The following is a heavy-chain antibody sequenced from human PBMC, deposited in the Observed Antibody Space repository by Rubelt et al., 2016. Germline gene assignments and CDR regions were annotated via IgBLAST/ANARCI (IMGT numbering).Heavy chain of an antibody. V-gene: IGHV1-18*01. D-gene: IGHD2-2*01. CDR2: IRTYNGNT. Sequence: QVQLVQSGAEVKKPGASVKVSCKASGYTFTTYGISWVRQAPGQGLEWMGWIRTYNGNTNYAQKRQGRVTMTTDTPTSTAYMELRSLRSDDTAMYFCARGYCSSANCLFNWFDPWGQGTLVTVSS. CDR3: ARGYCSSANCLFNWFDP. CDR1: GYTFTTYG. J-gene: IGHJ5*02.